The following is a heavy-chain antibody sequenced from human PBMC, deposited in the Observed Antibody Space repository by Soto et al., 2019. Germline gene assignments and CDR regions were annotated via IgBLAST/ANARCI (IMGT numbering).Heavy chain of an antibody. V-gene: IGHV1-69*02. Sequence: QVQLVQSGAEVKKPGSSVKVSCTASGGTFSSYTISWVRQAPGQGLEWMGRIIPILGIANYAQKFQGRVTITADKSTSTAYMELSSLRSEDTAVYYCANPTYCSGGSCYNYWGQGTLVTVSS. CDR1: GGTFSSYT. CDR3: ANPTYCSGGSCYNY. J-gene: IGHJ4*02. D-gene: IGHD2-15*01. CDR2: IIPILGIA.